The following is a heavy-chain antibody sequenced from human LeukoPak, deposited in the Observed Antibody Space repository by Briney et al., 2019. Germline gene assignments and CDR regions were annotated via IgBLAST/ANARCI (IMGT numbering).Heavy chain of an antibody. CDR2: IKQDGSET. CDR3: ARDRDSRWDFDL. Sequence: PGGSLRLSCAASGFTSSTNWMSWFRRAPGKGREWVASIKQDGSETYYVDSVKGRFTLSRDNAKNSLYLQMNSLRADDTAVYYCARDRDSRWDFDLWGRGTLVTVSS. D-gene: IGHD3-22*01. J-gene: IGHJ2*01. CDR1: GFTSSTNW. V-gene: IGHV3-7*01.